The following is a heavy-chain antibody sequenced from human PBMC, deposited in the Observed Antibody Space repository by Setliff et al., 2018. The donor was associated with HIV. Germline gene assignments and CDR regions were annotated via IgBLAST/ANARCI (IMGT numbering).Heavy chain of an antibody. J-gene: IGHJ6*02. CDR2: IYYTEST. D-gene: IGHD3-10*01. CDR1: GGSISSSGNY. CDR3: ARDLSPYGSGDPYYYYGMDV. V-gene: IGHV4-31*03. Sequence: SETLSLTCTVSGGSISSSGNYWTWIRQRPGKGLEWIGYIYYTESTYYHPSLKSRVLISVDTSNNLFSLSLRSVTAADTAVYYCARDLSPYGSGDPYYYYGMDVWGQGTTVTVSS.